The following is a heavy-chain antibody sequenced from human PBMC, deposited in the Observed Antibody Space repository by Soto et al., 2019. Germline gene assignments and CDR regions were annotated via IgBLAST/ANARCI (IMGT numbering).Heavy chain of an antibody. CDR1: GFTFSNYA. V-gene: IGHV3-23*01. Sequence: GGSLRLSCADSGFTFSNYAMTWVRQAPGKGLEWVSGVTRGGSAYYADSVKGRFTISRDNSKNTVFLQMNSLRAEDTAIYYCAKDDCSICNGPAYNFDMDVRGQGTTVTVSS. J-gene: IGHJ6*02. D-gene: IGHD2-15*01. CDR2: VTRGGSA. CDR3: AKDDCSICNGPAYNFDMDV.